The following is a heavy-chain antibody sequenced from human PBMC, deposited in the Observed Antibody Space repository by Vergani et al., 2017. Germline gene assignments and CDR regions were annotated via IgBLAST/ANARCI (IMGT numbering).Heavy chain of an antibody. J-gene: IGHJ4*02. CDR1: GGSISSSSYY. CDR2: IKSKTDGGTT. Sequence: LQLQESGPGLVKPSETLSLTCTVSGGSISSSSYYWGWIRQPPGKGLEWVGRIKSKTDGGTTDYAAPVKGRFTISRDDSKNTLYLQMNSLKTEDTAVYYCTTGLSYWGQGTLVTVSS. D-gene: IGHD2/OR15-2a*01. CDR3: TTGLSY. V-gene: IGHV3-15*01.